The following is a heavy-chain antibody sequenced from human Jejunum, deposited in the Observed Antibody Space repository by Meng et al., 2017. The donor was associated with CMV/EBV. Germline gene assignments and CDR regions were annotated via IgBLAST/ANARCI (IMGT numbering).Heavy chain of an antibody. CDR3: ARGSMFSA. V-gene: IGHV3-13*01. D-gene: IGHD3-10*02. CDR2: IETTGDT. Sequence: LKISCAASGITCSTYDRHWVRQPTGKGLEWVSTIETTGDTYYAASLKGRFTISRENAENSLYLQMNSLRAGDTAVYYCARGSMFSAWGQGTMVTVSS. J-gene: IGHJ3*01. CDR1: GITCSTYD.